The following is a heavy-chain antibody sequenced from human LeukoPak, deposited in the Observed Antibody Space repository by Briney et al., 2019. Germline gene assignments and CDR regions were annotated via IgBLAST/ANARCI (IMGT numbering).Heavy chain of an antibody. CDR2: ISASGGST. CDR3: AKAGITMIVVNNWFDP. Sequence: GGSLRLSCAASGFTFSSYAMSWVRQAPGKGLEWVSAISASGGSTYYAHSVKGRFTISRDNSKNTLYLQMNSLRAEDTAVYYYAKAGITMIVVNNWFDPWGQGTLVTVSS. J-gene: IGHJ5*02. V-gene: IGHV3-23*01. CDR1: GFTFSSYA. D-gene: IGHD3-22*01.